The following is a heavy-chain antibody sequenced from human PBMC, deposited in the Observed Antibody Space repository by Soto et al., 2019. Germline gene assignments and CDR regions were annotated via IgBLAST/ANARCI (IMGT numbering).Heavy chain of an antibody. Sequence: QVQLQESGPGLVKPSETLSLTCTVSGGSVSSGSYYWSWIRQPPGKGLEWIGYIYYSGSTNYNPSRTSRVTISVDTSKNQFSLKLSSVTAAGTAVYYCAIGGVAGEDNWFDPWCQGTLVTVSS. V-gene: IGHV4-61*01. J-gene: IGHJ5*02. D-gene: IGHD6-19*01. CDR1: GGSVSSGSYY. CDR3: AIGGVAGEDNWFDP. CDR2: IYYSGST.